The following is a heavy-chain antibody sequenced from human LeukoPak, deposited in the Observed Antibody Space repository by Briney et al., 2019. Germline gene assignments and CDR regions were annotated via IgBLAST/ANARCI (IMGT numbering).Heavy chain of an antibody. CDR1: GYTFTGYY. Sequence: ASVKVSCKVSGYTFTGYYMHWVRQAPGQGLEWMGRINPNSGGTDYAQKFQGRVTMTRDTSISTAYMELSRLRSDDTAVYYCARGQVNSSGWYRFYYFDYWGQGTLVTVSS. V-gene: IGHV1-2*02. CDR2: INPNSGGT. J-gene: IGHJ4*02. D-gene: IGHD6-19*01. CDR3: ARGQVNSSGWYRFYYFDY.